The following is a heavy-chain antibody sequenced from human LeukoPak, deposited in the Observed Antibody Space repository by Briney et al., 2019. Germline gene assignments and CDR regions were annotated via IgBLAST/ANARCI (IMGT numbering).Heavy chain of an antibody. CDR1: GYTFTGYY. D-gene: IGHD5-12*01. J-gene: IGHJ4*02. CDR2: INPNSGGT. Sequence: ASAKVSCKASGYTFTGYYMHWVRQAPGQGLEWMGWINPNSGGTNYAQKFQGRVTMTRDTSISTAYMELSRLRSDDTAVYYCARESVDIVATSFDYWGQGTLVTVSS. V-gene: IGHV1-2*02. CDR3: ARESVDIVATSFDY.